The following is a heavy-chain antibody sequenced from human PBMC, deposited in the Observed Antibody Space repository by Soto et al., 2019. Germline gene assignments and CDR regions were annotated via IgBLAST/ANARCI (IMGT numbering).Heavy chain of an antibody. J-gene: IGHJ5*02. CDR1: GGTFCSYT. V-gene: IGHV1-69*08. CDR2: IIPILGIA. CDR3: ARDHYSNWFDP. D-gene: IGHD2-15*01. Sequence: QVQLVQSGAEVKKPGSSVKVSCKASGGTFCSYTISWVRQAPGQGLEWMGRIIPILGIANYAQKFQGRVTITADKSTSTAYMELSSLRSEDTAVYYCARDHYSNWFDPWGQGTLVTVSS.